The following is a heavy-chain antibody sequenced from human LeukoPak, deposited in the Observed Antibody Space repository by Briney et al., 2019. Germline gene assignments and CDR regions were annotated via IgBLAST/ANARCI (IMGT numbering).Heavy chain of an antibody. Sequence: PGGSLRLSCAASGFTFSSYGMHWVRQAPGKGLEWVAFIRYDGSNKYYADSVKGRFTISRDNSKNTLYPQMNSPRAEDTAVYYCAKDDYGDQYNFDYWGQGTLVTVSS. J-gene: IGHJ4*02. CDR2: IRYDGSNK. CDR1: GFTFSSYG. V-gene: IGHV3-30*02. CDR3: AKDDYGDQYNFDY. D-gene: IGHD4-17*01.